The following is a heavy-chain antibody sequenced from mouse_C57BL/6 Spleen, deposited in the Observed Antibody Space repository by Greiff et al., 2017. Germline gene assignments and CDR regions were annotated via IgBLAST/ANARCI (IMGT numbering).Heavy chain of an antibody. CDR1: GFTFSSYA. D-gene: IGHD1-1*01. Sequence: EVKLVESGGGLVKPGGSLKLSCAASGFTFSSYAMSWVRQTPEKRLEWVATISDGGSYTYYPDNVKGRFTISRDNAKNNLYLQMSHLKSEDTAMYYCARDPYYDGWGTGTTVTVSS. V-gene: IGHV5-4*01. CDR2: ISDGGSYT. J-gene: IGHJ1*03. CDR3: ARDPYYDG.